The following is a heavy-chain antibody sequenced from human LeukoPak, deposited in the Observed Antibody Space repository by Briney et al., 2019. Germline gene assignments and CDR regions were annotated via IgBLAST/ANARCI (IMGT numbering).Heavy chain of an antibody. CDR1: GGTFSSYA. V-gene: IGHV1-69*05. D-gene: IGHD2-15*01. J-gene: IGHJ5*02. CDR3: ARSLNPSGGTGYNWFDP. Sequence: GASVKVSCKASGGTFSSYAISWVRQAPGQGLEWMGGIIPIFGTANYAQKFQGRVTITTDESTSTAYMELSSLRSEDTAVYYCARSLNPSGGTGYNWFDPWGQGTLVTVSS. CDR2: IIPIFGTA.